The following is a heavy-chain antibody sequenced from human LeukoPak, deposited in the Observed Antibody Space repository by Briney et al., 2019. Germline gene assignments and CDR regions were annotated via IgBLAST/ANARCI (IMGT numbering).Heavy chain of an antibody. CDR1: GFTFDDYA. J-gene: IGHJ4*02. CDR2: ISLNSDNI. Sequence: GGSPRLSCAASGFTFDDYAMHWVRQAPGKGLHWVSGISLNSDNIGYADSVKGRFSISRDNAKNSLYLQMNSLRADDTALYYCAKGDLGCCSGGSCYFDYWGQGTLVTVS. D-gene: IGHD2-15*01. CDR3: AKGDLGCCSGGSCYFDY. V-gene: IGHV3-9*01.